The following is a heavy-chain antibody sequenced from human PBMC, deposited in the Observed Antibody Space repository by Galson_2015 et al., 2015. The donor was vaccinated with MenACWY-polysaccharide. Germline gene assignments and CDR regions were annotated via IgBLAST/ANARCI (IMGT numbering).Heavy chain of an antibody. V-gene: IGHV4-31*03. CDR2: IHYRGST. D-gene: IGHD6-25*01. Sequence: TLSLTCNVSGDSTRSGGYYWSWIRQHPGKGLEWMGYIHYRGSTSYNPSLKSRLLISGDASNGQFSLKLSSVTAADTAVYYCARYNIAAGDFDYWGQGALVTASS. J-gene: IGHJ4*02. CDR3: ARYNIAAGDFDY. CDR1: GDSTRSGGYY.